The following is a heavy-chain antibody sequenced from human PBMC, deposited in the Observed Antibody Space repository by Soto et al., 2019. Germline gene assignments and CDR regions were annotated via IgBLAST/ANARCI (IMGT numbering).Heavy chain of an antibody. Sequence: EVKLLESGGGLVQPGNSLRLSCAASGFTFSSYAMSWVRQAPGKGLEWGSEISGSGGSTYYADSVKGRFTISRDNSKSALYLQMDSLRVEDTAVYYCAKGDYCRSTSCTGGAFDIWGQGTMVTVSS. V-gene: IGHV3-23*01. J-gene: IGHJ3*02. D-gene: IGHD2-2*01. CDR1: GFTFSSYA. CDR3: AKGDYCRSTSCTGGAFDI. CDR2: ISGSGGST.